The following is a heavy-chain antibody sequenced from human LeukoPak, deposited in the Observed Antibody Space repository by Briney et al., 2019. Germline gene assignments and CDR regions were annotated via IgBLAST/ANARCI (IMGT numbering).Heavy chain of an antibody. D-gene: IGHD1-14*01. J-gene: IGHJ4*02. CDR1: GFTFSSYA. CDR2: ISASGGST. V-gene: IGHV3-23*01. CDR3: AKRGTELDLAD. Sequence: GGSLRLSCAASGFTFSSYAMSWVRQAPGKGLEWVSAISASGGSTYYADSVKRRFTISRDDSKNTLYQQRISLRAEDTAVYYCAKRGTELDLADWGQGTLVTVSS.